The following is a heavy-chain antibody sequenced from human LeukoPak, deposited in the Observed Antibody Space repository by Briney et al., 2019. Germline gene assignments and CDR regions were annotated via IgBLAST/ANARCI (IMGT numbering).Heavy chain of an antibody. Sequence: GGSLRLSCAASGITVSSNYMSWVRQAPGKGLEWVSVIYSGGSTYYADSVKGRFTISRDNSKNTLYLQMNSLRAEDTAVYYCARAGPGVRGVREYYYYYYMDVWGKGTTVTISS. D-gene: IGHD3-10*01. J-gene: IGHJ6*03. CDR3: ARAGPGVRGVREYYYYYYMDV. V-gene: IGHV3-53*01. CDR1: GITVSSNY. CDR2: IYSGGST.